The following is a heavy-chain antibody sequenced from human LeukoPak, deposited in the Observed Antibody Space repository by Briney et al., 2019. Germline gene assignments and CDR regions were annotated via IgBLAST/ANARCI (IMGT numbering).Heavy chain of an antibody. CDR1: GVSISSYY. D-gene: IGHD3-16*01. J-gene: IGHJ4*02. Sequence: SETLSLTCTVSGVSISSYYWSWIRQPPGKGLEWIGYIYYSGSTNYNPSLRSRVTISVDTSKNQFSLKLSSVTAADAAVYYCGRGGKHGYHDGYFDYWGQGTLVTVSS. V-gene: IGHV4-59*08. CDR2: IYYSGST. CDR3: GRGGKHGYHDGYFDY.